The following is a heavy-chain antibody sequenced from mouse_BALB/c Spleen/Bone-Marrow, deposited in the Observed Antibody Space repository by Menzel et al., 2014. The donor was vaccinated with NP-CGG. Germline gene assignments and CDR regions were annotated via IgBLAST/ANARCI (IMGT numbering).Heavy chain of an antibody. CDR1: GYTFXDYA. Sequence: VMLVESGAELVRPGVSVKISCKGSGYTFXDYAMHWVKQSHAESLEWIGVINTYFGDISYNQKFKGKATIAVDKTSXTVYMELARLTAEDSAIYYCARGYSNNYAMDYWGQGTSVTVSS. V-gene: IGHV1S137*01. J-gene: IGHJ4*01. CDR2: INTYFGDI. CDR3: ARGYSNNYAMDY. D-gene: IGHD2-5*01.